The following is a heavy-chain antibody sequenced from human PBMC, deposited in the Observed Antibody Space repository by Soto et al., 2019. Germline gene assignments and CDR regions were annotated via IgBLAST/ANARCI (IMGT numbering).Heavy chain of an antibody. CDR2: INPYNVDT. D-gene: IGHD2-2*01. CDR1: GYTFTNYY. CDR3: ARDFATLTKDQ. V-gene: IGHV1-2*02. J-gene: IGHJ4*02. Sequence: ASVKVSCKTSGYTFTNYYIHWVRQAPGQGLEWLGWINPYNVDTVYGQKFQGRVTLTRDTSTTTAYMEMSSLTSADTAIYFCARDFATLTKDQWGQGTLVTVSS.